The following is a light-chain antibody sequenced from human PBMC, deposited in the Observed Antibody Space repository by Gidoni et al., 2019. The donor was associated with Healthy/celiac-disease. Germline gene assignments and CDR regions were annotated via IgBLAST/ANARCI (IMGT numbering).Light chain of an antibody. Sequence: DIQMTQSPSSLSASVGDRVTITCRASQSISSYLNWYQQKPGKAPKLLIYAASILHSVVPSRFSGSGSGTDFTLTISSLQPEDFATYYCQQSYSTPGITFGQGTRLEIK. J-gene: IGKJ5*01. CDR3: QQSYSTPGIT. CDR2: AAS. CDR1: QSISSY. V-gene: IGKV1-39*01.